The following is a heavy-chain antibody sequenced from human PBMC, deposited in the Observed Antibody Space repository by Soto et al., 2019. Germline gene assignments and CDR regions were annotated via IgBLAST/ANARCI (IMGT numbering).Heavy chain of an antibody. CDR1: GFTFSSYG. V-gene: IGHV3-33*01. CDR3: ARGASGSGGGMDV. CDR2: IWYDGSHK. J-gene: IGHJ6*02. D-gene: IGHD3-10*01. Sequence: QVQLVESGGGVVQPGRSLRLSCAASGFTFSSYGMHWVRQAPGKGLEWVAVIWYDGSHKDYADSVKGRFTISRDNSKNTLYLQMNSVRAEYPAVYYCARGASGSGGGMDVWGQGTTVTVSS.